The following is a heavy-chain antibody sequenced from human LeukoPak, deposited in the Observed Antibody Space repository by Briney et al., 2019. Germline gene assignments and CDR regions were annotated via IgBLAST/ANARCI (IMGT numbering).Heavy chain of an antibody. V-gene: IGHV3-11*04. D-gene: IGHD4-17*01. CDR1: GFTFSDYY. CDR3: ARDHYGDYPDY. J-gene: IGHJ4*02. Sequence: GTSLRLSCAASGFTFSDYYMSWIRQAPGKGLEWVSKISSSGSTIYYADSVKGRFTISRDNAKNSLYLQMNSLRAEDTAVYYCARDHYGDYPDYWGQGTLVTVSS. CDR2: ISSSGSTI.